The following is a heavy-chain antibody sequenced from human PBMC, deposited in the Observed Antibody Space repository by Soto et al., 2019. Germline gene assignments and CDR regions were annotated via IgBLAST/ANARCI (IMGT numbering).Heavy chain of an antibody. D-gene: IGHD1-26*01. Sequence: QVQLVQSGAEVKKPGSSVKVSCKASGGTFSTYDITWARQAPGQGLEWLGGIIPIFGTTDYARKFQGRVTITAAESTSTVFLELSSLTSEDTAVYYCARGVGAYYFDYGGQGTLITASS. CDR3: ARGVGAYYFDY. J-gene: IGHJ4*02. CDR1: GGTFSTYD. V-gene: IGHV1-69*01. CDR2: IIPIFGTT.